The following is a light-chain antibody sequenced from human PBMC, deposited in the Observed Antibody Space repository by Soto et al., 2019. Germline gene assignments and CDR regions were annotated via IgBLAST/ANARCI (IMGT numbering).Light chain of an antibody. CDR2: RAS. CDR3: QQYKNWYT. CDR1: QSVGNS. Sequence: EIVMTQFPATLSVSPGERATLFCRASQSVGNSLAWYQQKPGQAPRLLFYRASSRATGIAARFSGSGPGTEFTLTISSLQSEDFAVYYCQQYKNWYTFGQGTKLEIK. J-gene: IGKJ2*01. V-gene: IGKV3-15*01.